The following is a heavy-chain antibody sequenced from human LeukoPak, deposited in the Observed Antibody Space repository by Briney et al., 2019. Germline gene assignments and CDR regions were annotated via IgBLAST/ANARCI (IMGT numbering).Heavy chain of an antibody. Sequence: SETLSLTCAVYGGSFSGYYWSWIRQPPGKGLEWIGEINHSGSTNYNPSLKSRVTISVDTSKNQFSLKLSSVTAADTAVYYCARGAQADYGDYGPFRYWGQGTLVTVSS. CDR3: ARGAQADYGDYGPFRY. D-gene: IGHD4-17*01. CDR1: GGSFSGYY. V-gene: IGHV4-34*01. J-gene: IGHJ4*02. CDR2: INHSGST.